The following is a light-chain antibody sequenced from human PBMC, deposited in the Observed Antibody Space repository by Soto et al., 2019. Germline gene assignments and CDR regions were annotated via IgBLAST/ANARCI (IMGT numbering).Light chain of an antibody. CDR1: SSNIGSNT. CDR2: GNT. J-gene: IGLJ1*01. Sequence: QSVLSQPPSASATPGQRVTISCSGSSSNIGSNTVNWYQQLPGTAPKLLIVGNTIRPSGVPDRFSASTSGTSASLAITGLQAEDEGDYYCQSYDSTLSARYVFGTGTKLTVL. CDR3: QSYDSTLSARYV. V-gene: IGLV1-44*01.